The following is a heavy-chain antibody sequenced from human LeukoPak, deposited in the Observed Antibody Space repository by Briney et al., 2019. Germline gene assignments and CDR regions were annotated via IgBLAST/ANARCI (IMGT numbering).Heavy chain of an antibody. CDR2: IDPSDSYT. Sequence: GESLKISCKGSGYSFTSYWISWVRQMPGKGLEWMGRIDPSDSYTNYSPSFQGHVTISADKSISIAYLQWSSLKASDTAMYYCARQPYECSSTGCRIIDAFDIWGQGTMVTVSS. V-gene: IGHV5-10-1*01. J-gene: IGHJ3*02. D-gene: IGHD2-2*01. CDR3: ARQPYECSSTGCRIIDAFDI. CDR1: GYSFTSYW.